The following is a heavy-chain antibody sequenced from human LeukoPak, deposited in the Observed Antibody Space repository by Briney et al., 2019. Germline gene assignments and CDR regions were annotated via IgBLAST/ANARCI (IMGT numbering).Heavy chain of an antibody. Sequence: SVKVSCKVSGYTLTELSMHWVRQAPGKGLEWMGGFDPGDGETIYAQKFQGRVTMTEDTSTDTAYMELSSLRSEDTAVYYCATAKGYYYAVFDYWGQGTLVTVSS. CDR1: GYTLTELS. CDR2: FDPGDGET. J-gene: IGHJ4*02. D-gene: IGHD3-10*01. V-gene: IGHV1-24*01. CDR3: ATAKGYYYAVFDY.